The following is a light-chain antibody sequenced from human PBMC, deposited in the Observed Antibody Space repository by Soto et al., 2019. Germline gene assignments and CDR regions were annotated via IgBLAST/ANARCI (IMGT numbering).Light chain of an antibody. CDR2: GAS. V-gene: IGKV3-20*01. Sequence: EIVLTQSPGTLSLSPGERATLPCRASQSVSSSYLAWYQQKPGQAPRLLIYGASSRATGIPDRFSGSGSGTDFTLTIIRLEPEDFAVYYCQQYGRSSWTFGQGTKVEIK. CDR3: QQYGRSSWT. J-gene: IGKJ1*01. CDR1: QSVSSSY.